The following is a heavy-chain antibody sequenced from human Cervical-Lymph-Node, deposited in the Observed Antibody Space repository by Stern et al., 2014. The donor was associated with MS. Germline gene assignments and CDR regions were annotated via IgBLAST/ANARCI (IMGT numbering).Heavy chain of an antibody. CDR1: GFSFSLYA. D-gene: IGHD4-17*01. CDR2: ISHDGTNK. CDR3: ASRYDYGDYIY. Sequence: VQLLESGGGLVQPGRSLRLSCAASGFSFSLYAMYWVRQAPGKGLEWVAGISHDGTNKNYADSVKGRFTISRDNAKNTLYLQMNSLRAEDTAMYFCASRYDYGDYIYWGQGTLVTVSS. J-gene: IGHJ4*02. V-gene: IGHV3-30*04.